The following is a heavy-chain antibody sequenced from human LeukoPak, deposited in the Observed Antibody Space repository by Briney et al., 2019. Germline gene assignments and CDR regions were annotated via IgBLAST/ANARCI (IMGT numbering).Heavy chain of an antibody. J-gene: IGHJ4*02. V-gene: IGHV3-74*01. CDR1: GFTFSSYW. CDR2: INSDGSST. D-gene: IGHD3-9*01. CDR3: AKVRFYDILTGYSKGEADY. Sequence: PGGSLRLSCAASGFTFSSYWMHWVRQAPGKGLVWVSRINSDGSSTSYADSVKGRFTISRDNSKNTLYLQMNSLRAEDTAVYYCAKVRFYDILTGYSKGEADYWGQGTLVTVSS.